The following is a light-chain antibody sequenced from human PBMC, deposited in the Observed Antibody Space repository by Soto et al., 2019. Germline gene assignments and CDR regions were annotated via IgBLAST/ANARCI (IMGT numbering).Light chain of an antibody. Sequence: DIQMTQSPSTLSASVGDRVTITCRASQSISVWLAWYQQKAGKAPNLLIDKASRLESGVPSRFSGSGSETDFTLTISSLQPEDFATYSCQQSYITTWTFGQGTKVEIK. CDR3: QQSYITTWT. V-gene: IGKV1-5*03. CDR2: KAS. CDR1: QSISVW. J-gene: IGKJ1*01.